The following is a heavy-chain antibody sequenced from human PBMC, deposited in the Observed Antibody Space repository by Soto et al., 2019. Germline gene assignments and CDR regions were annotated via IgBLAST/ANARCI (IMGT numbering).Heavy chain of an antibody. CDR2: IKQDGSEK. V-gene: IGHV3-7*01. J-gene: IGHJ6*02. CDR3: ARDRYSYYDFWSGSLPYYYYGMDV. Sequence: GGSLRLSCAASGFTFSDYWMTWVRQAPGKGLEWVANIKQDGSEKYYVDSVKGRFTISRDNAMNSLYLQMNSLRAEDTAVYYCARDRYSYYDFWSGSLPYYYYGMDVWGQGTTVTVSS. D-gene: IGHD3-3*01. CDR1: GFTFSDYW.